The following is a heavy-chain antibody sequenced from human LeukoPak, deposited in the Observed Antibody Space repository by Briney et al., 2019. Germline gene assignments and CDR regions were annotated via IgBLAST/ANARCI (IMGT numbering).Heavy chain of an antibody. CDR1: GHTFTTYG. Sequence: VSVKVSCKATGHTFTTYGISWVRQAPGQGLEWMGWISSNSDNTHYAQKFQGRVTMTTDTSTSTAYMELRSLRSDDTALYFCARDWGSIRVIADYWGQGTLVTVSS. CDR3: ARDWGSIRVIADY. J-gene: IGHJ4*02. D-gene: IGHD7-27*01. CDR2: ISSNSDNT. V-gene: IGHV1-18*01.